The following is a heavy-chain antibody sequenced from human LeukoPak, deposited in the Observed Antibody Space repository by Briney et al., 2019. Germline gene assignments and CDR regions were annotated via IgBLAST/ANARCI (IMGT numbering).Heavy chain of an antibody. J-gene: IGHJ5*02. D-gene: IGHD6-19*01. CDR1: GYSFTSYW. Sequence: GESLKISCKGPGYSFTSYWIGWVRQMSGKGLECMGIIYPDDSDTRYSPSFQGQVTISVDKSISTAYLQWSSLKASDTAMYYCARLARYSSGWYKGGWFDPWGQGTLVTVSS. V-gene: IGHV5-51*01. CDR2: IYPDDSDT. CDR3: ARLARYSSGWYKGGWFDP.